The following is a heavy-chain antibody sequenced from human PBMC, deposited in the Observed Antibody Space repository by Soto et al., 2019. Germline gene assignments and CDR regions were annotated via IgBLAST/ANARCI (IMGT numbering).Heavy chain of an antibody. J-gene: IGHJ4*02. V-gene: IGHV1-2*04. CDR2: INPNRGGT. CDR1: GYTFTGDH. CDR3: QRVSIAARPSGPFDY. Sequence: ASVKGSCKASGYTFTGDHIRWVIQAHGQGLEWMGWINPNRGGTNYAQKFQGWVTMTRDTSISTAYMELSRLRSDDTAVYYCQRVSIAARPSGPFDYLGQGTLVTVFS. D-gene: IGHD6-6*01.